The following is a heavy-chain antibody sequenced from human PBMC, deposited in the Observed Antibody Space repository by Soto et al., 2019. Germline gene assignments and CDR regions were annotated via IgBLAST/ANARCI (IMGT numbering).Heavy chain of an antibody. Sequence: SGGSLRLSCAASGFTFDDYAMHWVRQAPGKGLEWVSGISWNSGSIGYADSVKGRFTISRDNAKNSLYLQMNSLRAEDTALYYCAKGYYDSIMRSFDIWGQGTMVTVSS. CDR2: ISWNSGSI. CDR3: AKGYYDSIMRSFDI. V-gene: IGHV3-9*01. D-gene: IGHD3-22*01. CDR1: GFTFDDYA. J-gene: IGHJ3*02.